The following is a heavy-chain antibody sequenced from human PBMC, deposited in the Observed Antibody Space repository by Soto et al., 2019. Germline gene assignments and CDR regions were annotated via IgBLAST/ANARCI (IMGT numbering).Heavy chain of an antibody. V-gene: IGHV3-30*03. CDR3: CGGSGYLKRSDAFDI. CDR1: GVTVSSYG. D-gene: IGHD3-22*01. CDR2: ISYDGSNK. Sequence: GGSLRLSCAASGVTVSSYGMHGVRQAPGKGLEWVAVISYDGSNKYYADSVEGRFTISRDNSKNTLYLQMNSLRAEDTAVYYICGGSGYLKRSDAFDILGQGTMVTVSS. J-gene: IGHJ3*02.